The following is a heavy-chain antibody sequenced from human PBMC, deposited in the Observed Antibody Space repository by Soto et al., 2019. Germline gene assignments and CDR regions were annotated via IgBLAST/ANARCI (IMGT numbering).Heavy chain of an antibody. CDR3: ASTYYDFWSGYSRPNY. CDR2: IYYSGST. Sequence: PSETLSLTCTVSGGSISSSSYYWGWIRQPPGKGLEWIGSIYYSGSTYYNPSLKSRVTISVDTSKNQFSLKLSSVTAADTAVYYCASTYYDFWSGYSRPNYWGQGTLVTVSS. V-gene: IGHV4-39*01. J-gene: IGHJ4*02. CDR1: GGSISSSSYY. D-gene: IGHD3-3*01.